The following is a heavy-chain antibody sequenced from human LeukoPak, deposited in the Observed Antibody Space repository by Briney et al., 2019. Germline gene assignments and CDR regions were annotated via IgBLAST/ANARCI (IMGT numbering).Heavy chain of an antibody. Sequence: ASVKVSCKASGYTLTSYGISWVRQAPGQGLEWMGWISAYNGNTNYAQKLQGRVTMTIDTSTSTAYMELRSLRSDDTAVYYCARDWDSSSWYVWFDPWGQGTLVTVSS. V-gene: IGHV1-18*01. CDR3: ARDWDSSSWYVWFDP. CDR2: ISAYNGNT. D-gene: IGHD6-13*01. J-gene: IGHJ5*02. CDR1: GYTLTSYG.